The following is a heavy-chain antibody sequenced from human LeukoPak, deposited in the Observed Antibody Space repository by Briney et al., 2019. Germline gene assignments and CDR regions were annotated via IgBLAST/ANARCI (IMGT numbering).Heavy chain of an antibody. CDR1: GFTFSSYW. Sequence: GGSLRLSCAASGFTFSSYWTSWVRQAPGKGLEWVANINQDGSQKYYVDSVRGRFTISRDNAKNSLYLQMSNLRAEDTAVYFCARGGGLDVWGQGATVTVSS. CDR2: INQDGSQK. J-gene: IGHJ6*02. V-gene: IGHV3-7*03. D-gene: IGHD3-16*01. CDR3: ARGGGLDV.